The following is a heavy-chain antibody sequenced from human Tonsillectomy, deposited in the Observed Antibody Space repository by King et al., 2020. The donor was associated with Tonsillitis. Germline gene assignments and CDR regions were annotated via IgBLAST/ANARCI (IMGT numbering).Heavy chain of an antibody. D-gene: IGHD3-22*01. V-gene: IGHV3-7*03. J-gene: IGHJ3*02. Sequence: VQLVESGGGLVLPGGSLRLSCVASGFTFSTYWMSWVRQAPGQGLEWVANIKQYGSEKYYVDSVKGRFTISRDNAKNSLYLQMNNLRAEDTAVYYCASYYDGSGSEVAFDIWGQGTMVTVSS. CDR1: GFTFSTYW. CDR2: IKQYGSEK. CDR3: ASYYDGSGSEVAFDI.